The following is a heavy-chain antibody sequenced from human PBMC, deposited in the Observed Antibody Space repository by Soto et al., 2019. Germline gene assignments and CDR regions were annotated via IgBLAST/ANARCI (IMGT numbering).Heavy chain of an antibody. J-gene: IGHJ5*02. V-gene: IGHV3-21*02. CDR3: TRDASRDSSARGWFDP. Sequence: EVQLVESGGGLVKPGGSLRLSCAASGFTFRSFTMNWVRQAPGKGLEWVSTISSNSAYIYYTDAQRGRFTISRDNAKNSLHLQINCLRAEDTAVYYCTRDASRDSSARGWFDPWGPGTLVTVSS. CDR1: GFTFRSFT. D-gene: IGHD6-13*01. CDR2: ISSNSAYI.